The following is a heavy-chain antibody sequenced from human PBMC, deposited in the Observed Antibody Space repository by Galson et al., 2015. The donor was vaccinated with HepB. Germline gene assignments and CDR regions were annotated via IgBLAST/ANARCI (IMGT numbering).Heavy chain of an antibody. CDR1: GFTFSSYS. V-gene: IGHV3-21*01. CDR2: ISSSSSYI. Sequence: SLRLSCAASGFTFSSYSMNWVRQAPGKGLEWVSSISSSSSYIYYADSVKGRFTISRDNAKNSLYLQMNSLRAEDTAVYYCARGEYGLGFGDGFYFDYWGQGTLVTVSS. CDR3: ARGEYGLGFGDGFYFDY. D-gene: IGHD3-10*01. J-gene: IGHJ4*02.